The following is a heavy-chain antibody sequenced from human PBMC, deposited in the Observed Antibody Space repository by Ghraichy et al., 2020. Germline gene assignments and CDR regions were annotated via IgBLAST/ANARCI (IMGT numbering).Heavy chain of an antibody. CDR1: GFTFSSYW. D-gene: IGHD3-3*01. J-gene: IGHJ3*02. V-gene: IGHV3-74*01. Sequence: GGSLRLSCAASGFTFSSYWMHWVRQAPGKGLVWVSRINSDGSSTSYADSVKGRFTISRDNAKNTLYLQMNSLRAEDTAVYYCARDLADYDFWSGYFWSAFDIWGQGTMVTVSS. CDR3: ARDLADYDFWSGYFWSAFDI. CDR2: INSDGSST.